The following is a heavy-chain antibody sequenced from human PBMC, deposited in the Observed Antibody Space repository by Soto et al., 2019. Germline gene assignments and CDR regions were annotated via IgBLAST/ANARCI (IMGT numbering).Heavy chain of an antibody. Sequence: PVGSLRLSCVASGFTFDTYGIHWVRHAPGKGLQWVALISYEGSNTYYADSVRGRFTISRDNSKNTLYLQMNTLRPEDTGVYYCARVTPGNNLYYFSGLDFWGQGTSVTVSS. CDR2: ISYEGSNT. CDR1: GFTFDTYG. D-gene: IGHD1-1*01. J-gene: IGHJ6*02. CDR3: ARVTPGNNLYYFSGLDF. V-gene: IGHV3-30-3*01.